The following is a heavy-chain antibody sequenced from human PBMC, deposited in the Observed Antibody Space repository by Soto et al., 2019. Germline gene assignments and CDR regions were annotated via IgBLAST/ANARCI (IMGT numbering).Heavy chain of an antibody. D-gene: IGHD2-2*01. CDR2: IIPIFATT. V-gene: IGHV1-69*13. Sequence: SVKVSCKASGGTFSSYAISCVRQAPGQGLEWMGGIIPIFATTNYAQKFQGRITITADEATSTAYMELSSLRSEDTAVYYCARREDIVVVPAAPARYYYGMDVWGQGTTVTVSS. CDR3: ARREDIVVVPAAPARYYYGMDV. CDR1: GGTFSSYA. J-gene: IGHJ6*02.